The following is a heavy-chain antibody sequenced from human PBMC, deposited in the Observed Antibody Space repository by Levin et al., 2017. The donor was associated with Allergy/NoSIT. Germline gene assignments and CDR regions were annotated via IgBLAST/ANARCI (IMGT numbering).Heavy chain of an antibody. D-gene: IGHD6-19*01. CDR1: GFTVSSNY. CDR3: ARVAAVAGTLAAPQYFDY. J-gene: IGHJ4*02. CDR2: IYSGGST. Sequence: GGSLRLSCAASGFTVSSNYMSWVRQAPGKGLEWVSVIYSGGSTYYADSVKGRFTISRDNSKNTLYLQMNSLRAEDTAVYYCARVAAVAGTLAAPQYFDYWGQGTLVTVSS. V-gene: IGHV3-53*01.